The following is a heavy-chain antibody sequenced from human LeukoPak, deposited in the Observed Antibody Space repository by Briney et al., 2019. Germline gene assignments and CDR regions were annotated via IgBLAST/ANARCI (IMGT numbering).Heavy chain of an antibody. V-gene: IGHV4-59*01. Sequence: SETLSLTCAVYGGSFSGYYWSWIRQPPGKGLEWIGYIYYSGSTNYNPSLKSRVTISVDTSKNQFSLKLSSVTAADTAVYYCARGNYDSSGYYYDYWGQGTLVTVSS. CDR3: ARGNYDSSGYYYDY. D-gene: IGHD3-22*01. CDR1: GGSFSGYY. J-gene: IGHJ4*02. CDR2: IYYSGST.